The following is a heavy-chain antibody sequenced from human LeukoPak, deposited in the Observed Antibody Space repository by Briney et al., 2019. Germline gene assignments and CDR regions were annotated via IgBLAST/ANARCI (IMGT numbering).Heavy chain of an antibody. CDR3: ASYYYGSGSYYNDGNYFDY. CDR2: ISRTSESI. V-gene: IGHV3-21*01. CDR1: GFTFNTYS. D-gene: IGHD3-10*01. Sequence: IPGGSLRLSCAASGFTFNTYSMSWVRQAPGKGLEWVSIISRTSESIFYADSVKGRFTISRDNAKNSLYLQMNSLRAEDTAVYYCASYYYGSGSYYNDGNYFDYWGQGTLVTVSS. J-gene: IGHJ4*02.